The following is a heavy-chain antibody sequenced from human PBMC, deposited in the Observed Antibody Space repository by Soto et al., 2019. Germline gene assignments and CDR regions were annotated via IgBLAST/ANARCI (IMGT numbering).Heavy chain of an antibody. CDR3: ARPGTVAGTDYDAFDI. CDR2: INTGNGNT. CDR1: GYTFTSYA. D-gene: IGHD6-19*01. Sequence: ASVKVSCKASGYTFTSYAMHWVRQAPGQRLEWMGWINTGNGNTKYSQKFQGRVTITRDTSASTAYMELSSLRSEDTAVYYCARPGTVAGTDYDAFDIWGQGTMVT. J-gene: IGHJ3*02. V-gene: IGHV1-3*04.